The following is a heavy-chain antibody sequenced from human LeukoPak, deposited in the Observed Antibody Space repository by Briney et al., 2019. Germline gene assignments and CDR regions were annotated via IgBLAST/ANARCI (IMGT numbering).Heavy chain of an antibody. D-gene: IGHD6-19*01. CDR2: ISSSSSYI. J-gene: IGHJ4*02. V-gene: IGHV3-21*01. CDR3: AREGIAVRHYFDY. Sequence: PGGSLRLSCAASGFTFSSYSMNWVRQAPGKGLEWVSSISSSSSYIYYADSVKGRFTISRDNAKNSLYLQMNSLRAEDTAVYYCAREGIAVRHYFDYWGQGTLVTVSP. CDR1: GFTFSSYS.